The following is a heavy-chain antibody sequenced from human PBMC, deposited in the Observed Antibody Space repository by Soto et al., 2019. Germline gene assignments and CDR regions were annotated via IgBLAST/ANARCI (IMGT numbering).Heavy chain of an antibody. CDR3: ARVAY. CDR2: ISSGSSDT. Sequence: GGSLRLSCAASGFSVSSTYMNWVRQVPGKGLEWVASISSGSSDTWYADSVKGRFIISRDNAQNSLFLQMNTLRPEDTAMYYCARVAYWGPGTQVTVSS. CDR1: GFSVSSTY. J-gene: IGHJ4*02. V-gene: IGHV3-21*01.